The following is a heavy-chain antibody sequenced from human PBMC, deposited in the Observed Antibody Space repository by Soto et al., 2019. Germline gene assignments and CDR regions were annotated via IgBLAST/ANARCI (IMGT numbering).Heavy chain of an antibody. D-gene: IGHD3-3*01. Sequence: GGSLRLSCAASGFTFSSYSMNWVRQAPGKGLEWVSYISSSSSTIYYADSVKGRFTISRDNAKNSLYLQMNSLRAEDTAVYYCARDPYYDFWSGYHYPYFDYWGQGTLVTVSS. CDR2: ISSSSSTI. CDR1: GFTFSSYS. V-gene: IGHV3-48*01. J-gene: IGHJ4*02. CDR3: ARDPYYDFWSGYHYPYFDY.